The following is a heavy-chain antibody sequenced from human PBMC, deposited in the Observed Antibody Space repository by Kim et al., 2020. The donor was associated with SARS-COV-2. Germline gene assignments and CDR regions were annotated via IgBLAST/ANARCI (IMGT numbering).Heavy chain of an antibody. CDR3: ARGEFIVVVPAATDYYYGMDV. J-gene: IGHJ6*02. CDR2: TYYRSKWYN. V-gene: IGHV6-1*01. CDR1: GDSVSSNSAA. D-gene: IGHD2-2*01. Sequence: SQTLSLTCAISGDSVSSNSAAWNWIRQSPSRGLEWLGRTYYRSKWYNDYAVSVKSRITINPDTSKNQFSLQLNSVTPEDTAVYYCARGEFIVVVPAATDYYYGMDVWGQGTTVTVS.